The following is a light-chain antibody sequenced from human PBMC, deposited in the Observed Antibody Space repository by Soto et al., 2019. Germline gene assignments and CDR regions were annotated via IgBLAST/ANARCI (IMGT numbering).Light chain of an antibody. CDR2: GAF. V-gene: IGKV3-15*01. J-gene: IGKJ4*01. CDR3: QQYKNSPPLT. Sequence: DIVMTQSPSTLSVSPGERATLSCRASQSVSSNLAWYQQKPGQAPRLLIYGAFTRATGIPARFSGSGSGTAFTPTISSRQSEDYSVYYCQQYKNSPPLTFGGGTKVEIK. CDR1: QSVSSN.